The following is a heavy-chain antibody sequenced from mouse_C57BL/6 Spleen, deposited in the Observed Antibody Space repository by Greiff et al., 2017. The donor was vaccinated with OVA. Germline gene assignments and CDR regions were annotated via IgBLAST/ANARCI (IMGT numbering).Heavy chain of an antibody. CDR3: ARNCGSGRYSYFDV. CDR1: GFTITDYY. Sequence: EVQLQQSGAELVKPGASVKLSCTASGFTITDYYMHWVKQRPEQGLEWIGRSDPEDGGTKYDPKFQGKATITADTSSNTAYMQLSILTSEDTAVYYCARNCGSGRYSYFDVWGTGTTVTVSS. CDR2: SDPEDGGT. J-gene: IGHJ1*03. V-gene: IGHV14-2*01. D-gene: IGHD1-1*01.